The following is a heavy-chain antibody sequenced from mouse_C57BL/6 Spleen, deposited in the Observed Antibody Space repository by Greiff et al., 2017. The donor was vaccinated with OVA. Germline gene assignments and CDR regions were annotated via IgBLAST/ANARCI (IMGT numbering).Heavy chain of an antibody. CDR2: ISYDGSN. J-gene: IGHJ3*01. CDR1: GYSITSGYY. V-gene: IGHV3-6*01. Sequence: VQLKESGPGLVKPSQSLSLTCSVTGYSITSGYYWNWIRQFPGNKLEWMGYISYDGSNNYNPSLKNRISITRDTSKNQFFLKLNSVTTEDTATYYCARDGGPAWFAYWGQGTLVTVSA. CDR3: ARDGGPAWFAY.